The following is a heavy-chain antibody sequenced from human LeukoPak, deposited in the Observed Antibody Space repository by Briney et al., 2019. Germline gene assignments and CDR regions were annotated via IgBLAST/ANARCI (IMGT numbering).Heavy chain of an antibody. CDR1: GFTFSSYG. CDR3: AKDQDSSSWYGMDV. J-gene: IGHJ6*04. Sequence: GGSLRLSCAASGFTFSSYGMHWVRQAPGKGLEWVAVISYDGSNKYYADSVKGRFTISRDNSKNTLYLQMNSLRAEDTVVYYCAKDQDSSSWYGMDVWGKGTTVTVSS. D-gene: IGHD6-13*01. V-gene: IGHV3-30*18. CDR2: ISYDGSNK.